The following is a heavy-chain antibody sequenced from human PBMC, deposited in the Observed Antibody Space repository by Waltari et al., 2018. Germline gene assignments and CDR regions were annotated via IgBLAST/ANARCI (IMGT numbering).Heavy chain of an antibody. CDR2: IYYSGRT. CDR1: GGPINSHDYF. CDR3: ASYDIWNGYYFDW. V-gene: IGHV4-39*01. D-gene: IGHD3-3*01. J-gene: IGHJ4*02. Sequence: QLQLQESGPGLVKPSETLSLTCTVAGGPINSHDYFWGWVRQPPGKGLEWIGHIYYSGRTYYNPSLNSRVTMSVDTTRNQFSLKMTSVTAADTAIYYCASYDIWNGYYFDWWGQGAQVTVSS.